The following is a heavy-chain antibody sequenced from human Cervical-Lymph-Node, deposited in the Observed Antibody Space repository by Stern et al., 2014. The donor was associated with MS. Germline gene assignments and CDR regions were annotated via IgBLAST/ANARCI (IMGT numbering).Heavy chain of an antibody. Sequence: VQLVESGAEVKNPGASVKVSCKASGYTFTSYGISWVRQAPGQGLEWMGWISAYNGNTNYAQKLQGRVTMTTDTSTSTAYMELRSLRSDDTAVYYCARVLPAYGDPVGGDYWCQGTLVTVSS. V-gene: IGHV1-18*04. CDR2: ISAYNGNT. D-gene: IGHD4-17*01. CDR3: ARVLPAYGDPVGGDY. J-gene: IGHJ4*02. CDR1: GYTFTSYG.